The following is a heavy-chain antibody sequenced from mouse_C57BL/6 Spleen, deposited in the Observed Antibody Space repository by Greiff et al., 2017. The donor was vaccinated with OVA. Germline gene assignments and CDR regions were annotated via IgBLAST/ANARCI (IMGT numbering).Heavy chain of an antibody. J-gene: IGHJ2*01. D-gene: IGHD2-2*01. CDR2: IYPGSGNT. V-gene: IGHV1-76*01. CDR1: GYTFTDYY. Sequence: VQLQQSGAELVRPGASVKLSCKASGYTFTDYYINWVKQRPGQGLEWIARIYPGSGNTYYNEKFKGKATLTAEKSSSTAYMQLSSLTSEDSAVYFFAKGLRREWNYFDYWGQGTTLTVSS. CDR3: AKGLRREWNYFDY.